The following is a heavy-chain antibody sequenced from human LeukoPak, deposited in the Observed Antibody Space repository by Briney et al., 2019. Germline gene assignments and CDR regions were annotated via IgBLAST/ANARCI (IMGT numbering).Heavy chain of an antibody. V-gene: IGHV1-69*05. CDR1: GGTFSSYA. J-gene: IGHJ4*02. CDR3: ARDGFAEKWLVPIY. D-gene: IGHD3-22*01. CDR2: IIPIFGTA. Sequence: SVKVSCKASGGTFSSYAISWVRQAPGQGHEWMGRIIPIFGTANYAQKFQGRVTITTDESTSTAYMELSSLRSEDTAVYYCARDGFAEKWLVPIYWGQGTLVTVSS.